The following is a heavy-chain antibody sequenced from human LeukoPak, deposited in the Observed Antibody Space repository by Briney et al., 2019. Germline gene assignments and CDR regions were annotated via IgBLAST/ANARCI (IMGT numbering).Heavy chain of an antibody. CDR2: ISAYNGNT. V-gene: IGHV1-18*04. CDR3: ARDRYYYDSSGYYPDY. D-gene: IGHD3-22*01. Sequence: ASVKVSCKASGYTFTSYYMHWVRQAPGQGLEWMGWISAYNGNTNYAQKLQGRVTMTTDTSTSTAYMELRSLRSDDTAVYYCARDRYYYDSSGYYPDYWGQGTLVTVSS. J-gene: IGHJ4*02. CDR1: GYTFTSYY.